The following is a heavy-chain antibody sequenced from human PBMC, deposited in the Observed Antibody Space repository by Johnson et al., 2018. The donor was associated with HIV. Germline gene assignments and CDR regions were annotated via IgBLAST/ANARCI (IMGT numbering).Heavy chain of an antibody. CDR1: GFTFSNAW. Sequence: QVQLVESGGGLVKPGGSLRLSCAASGFTFSNAWMSWVRQAPGKGLEWVAFIRYDGSNKYYADSVKGRFTISRDNSKNTLYLQMDSLRGKDMAVYYCARDRDGGFAFDIWGQGTMVTVSS. D-gene: IGHD3-10*01. J-gene: IGHJ3*02. CDR3: ARDRDGGFAFDI. CDR2: IRYDGSNK. V-gene: IGHV3-30*02.